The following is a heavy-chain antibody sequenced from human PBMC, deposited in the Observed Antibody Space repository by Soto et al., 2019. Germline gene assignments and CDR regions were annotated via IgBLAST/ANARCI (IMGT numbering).Heavy chain of an antibody. Sequence: PGGSLRLSCVASGFSFSTFGIRWVRQAPGKGLEWVGVISSDGQTKYYADSVKGRFTISRDNSKNTLYLQMDSLRPEDTAVYYCAKEIAVAGDLDYWGHGTLVTSPQ. V-gene: IGHV3-30*18. CDR1: GFSFSTFG. J-gene: IGHJ4*01. CDR3: AKEIAVAGDLDY. CDR2: ISSDGQTK. D-gene: IGHD6-19*01.